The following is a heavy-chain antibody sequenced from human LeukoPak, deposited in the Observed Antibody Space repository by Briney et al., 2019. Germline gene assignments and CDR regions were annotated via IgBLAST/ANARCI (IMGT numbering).Heavy chain of an antibody. J-gene: IGHJ3*02. Sequence: GASVKVSCKASGGTFSSYAISWVRQAPGQGLEWMGGIIPIFGTANYAQKFQGRVTITTDESTSTAYMELSSLRSEDTAVYYCASGGYDYVWGTEDAFDIWGQGTMVTVSS. CDR3: ASGGYDYVWGTEDAFDI. CDR1: GGTFSSYA. D-gene: IGHD3-16*01. CDR2: IIPIFGTA. V-gene: IGHV1-69*05.